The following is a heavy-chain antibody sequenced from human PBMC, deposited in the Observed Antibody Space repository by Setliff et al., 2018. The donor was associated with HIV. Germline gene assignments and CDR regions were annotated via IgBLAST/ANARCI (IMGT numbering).Heavy chain of an antibody. CDR1: XXPXXXNT. D-gene: IGHD6-25*01. Sequence: SETLSLTCAVXXXPXXXNTWNWVRQAPGXXLRWRAXXNXRGNTNLNPSLKGPLAIAXXTSRDQFSXGLKSVTAADSAAYFCARGQRASPGPGTHYLPVWSKGTXXXVSS. J-gene: IGHJ6*03. CDR2: XNXRGNT. CDR3: ARGQRASPGPGTHYLPV. V-gene: IGHV4-34*01.